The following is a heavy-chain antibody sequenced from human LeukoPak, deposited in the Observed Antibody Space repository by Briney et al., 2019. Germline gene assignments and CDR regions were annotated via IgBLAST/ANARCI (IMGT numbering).Heavy chain of an antibody. D-gene: IGHD6-19*01. CDR2: IYYSGST. J-gene: IGHJ6*03. Sequence: SETLSLTCTVSGGSISSYYWSWIRQPPGKGLEWIGYIYYSGSTNYNPSLKSRVTISVDTSKNQFSLKLSSVTAADTAVYYCAKIAVAGTEYYYYYMDVWGKGTTVTISS. CDR1: GGSISSYY. CDR3: AKIAVAGTEYYYYYMDV. V-gene: IGHV4-59*01.